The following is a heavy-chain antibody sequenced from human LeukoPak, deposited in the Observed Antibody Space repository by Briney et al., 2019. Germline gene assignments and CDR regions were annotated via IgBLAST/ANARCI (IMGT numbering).Heavy chain of an antibody. CDR3: ARDRPRPKLEWLLVSNLPNWFDP. Sequence: GGSLRLSCAASGFTFSSYWMSWVRQAPGKGLEWVANIKQDGSEKYYVDSVKGRFTISRDNAKNSLSLQMNSLRAEDTAVYYCARDRPRPKLEWLLVSNLPNWFDPWGQGTLVTVSS. CDR1: GFTFSSYW. J-gene: IGHJ5*02. CDR2: IKQDGSEK. V-gene: IGHV3-7*01. D-gene: IGHD3-3*01.